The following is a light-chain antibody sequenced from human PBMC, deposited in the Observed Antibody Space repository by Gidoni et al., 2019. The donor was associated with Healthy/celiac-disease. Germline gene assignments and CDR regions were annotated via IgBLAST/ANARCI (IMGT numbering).Light chain of an antibody. CDR3: QQSYSTPPWVT. Sequence: DIQMTQSPSSLSASVGDRVTNTCRASQSISSYLNWYQQKPGKAPKLLIYAASSLQSGVPSRFSGSGSGTDFTLTISSLQPEDFATYYCQQSYSTPPWVTFGPGTKVDIK. CDR1: QSISSY. CDR2: AAS. J-gene: IGKJ3*01. V-gene: IGKV1-39*01.